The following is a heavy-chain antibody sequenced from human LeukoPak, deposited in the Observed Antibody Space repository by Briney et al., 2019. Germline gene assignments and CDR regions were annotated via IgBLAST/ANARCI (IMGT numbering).Heavy chain of an antibody. CDR1: GFTVSSNS. CDR3: ARDGSSWSNWLDP. Sequence: GGSLRLSCAASGFTVSSNSMSWVRQAPGKGLEWVSVIYSGGSTFYADSVKGRFTISRDNSKNTLYLQMNSLRAEDTAVYYCARDGSSWSNWLDPWGQGTLVTVSS. D-gene: IGHD6-13*01. CDR2: IYSGGST. J-gene: IGHJ5*02. V-gene: IGHV3-66*01.